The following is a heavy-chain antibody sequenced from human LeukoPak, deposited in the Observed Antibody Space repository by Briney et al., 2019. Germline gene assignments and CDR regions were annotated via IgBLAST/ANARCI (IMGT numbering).Heavy chain of an antibody. D-gene: IGHD6-6*01. V-gene: IGHV4-34*01. CDR1: GGSFSGYY. CDR3: ARGRRVAARLFDY. CDR2: INHSGST. Sequence: SETLSLTCAVYGGSFSGYYWGWIRQPPGKGLEWIGEINHSGSTNYNPSLKSRVTISVDTSKNQFSLKLSSVTAADTAVYYCARGRRVAARLFDYWGQGTLVTVSS. J-gene: IGHJ4*02.